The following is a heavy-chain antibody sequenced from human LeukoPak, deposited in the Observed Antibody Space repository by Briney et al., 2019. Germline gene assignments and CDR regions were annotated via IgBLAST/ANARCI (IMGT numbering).Heavy chain of an antibody. CDR3: ARDGGYYYDSSGLNNFDY. V-gene: IGHV1-18*01. D-gene: IGHD3-22*01. CDR2: ISAYNGNT. CDR1: GYTFTSYG. Sequence: ASVKVSCKASGYTFTSYGISWVRQAPGQGLEWMGRISAYNGNTNYAQKLQGRVTMTTDTSTSTAYMELRSLRSDDTAVYYCARDGGYYYDSSGLNNFDYWGQGTLVTVSS. J-gene: IGHJ4*02.